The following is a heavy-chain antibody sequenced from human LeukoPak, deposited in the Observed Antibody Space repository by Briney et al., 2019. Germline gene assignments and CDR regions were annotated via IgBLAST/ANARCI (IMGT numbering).Heavy chain of an antibody. D-gene: IGHD3-16*01. Sequence: SETLSLTCTVSGGSISSYYWSWIRQPPGKGLEWIGYIYYSGSTNYNPSLKSRVTISVDTSKNQFSLKLSSVTAADTAVYYCARAAEGYYDYVWGSSSNAFDIWGQGTMVTVSS. V-gene: IGHV4-59*01. CDR1: GGSISSYY. J-gene: IGHJ3*02. CDR2: IYYSGST. CDR3: ARAAEGYYDYVWGSSSNAFDI.